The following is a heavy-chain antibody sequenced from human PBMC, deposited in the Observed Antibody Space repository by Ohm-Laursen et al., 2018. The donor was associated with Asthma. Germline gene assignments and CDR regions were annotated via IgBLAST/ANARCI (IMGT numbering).Heavy chain of an antibody. CDR2: ISKDGSNK. D-gene: IGHD3-10*01. J-gene: IGHJ4*02. V-gene: IGHV3-30-3*01. CDR1: GFTFSSNA. Sequence: SLRLSCAASGFTFSSNAMHWVRQAPGKGLEWVAVISKDGSNKYYAESVKGRFTISRDNSMNTLYVQMNSLRAEDTAVYYCARDHYYSSGTYFDYWGQGTLVSVSS. CDR3: ARDHYYSSGTYFDY.